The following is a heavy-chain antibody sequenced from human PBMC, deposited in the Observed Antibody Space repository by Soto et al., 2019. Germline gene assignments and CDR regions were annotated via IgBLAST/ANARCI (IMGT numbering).Heavy chain of an antibody. D-gene: IGHD3-10*01. CDR3: ARAPPGRSRRWVL. CDR1: GGSISRGGYS. Sequence: SETLSLTCTVSGGSISRGGYSWSWIRQSPAKGLEWTGCIYPTGTTYYHPSLKCRVTISVDTSRNQFSLNLTAVTAADPAVYYCARAPPGRSRRWVLWGRGPTVTVCS. CDR2: IYPTGTT. V-gene: IGHV4-30-2*06. J-gene: IGHJ6*02.